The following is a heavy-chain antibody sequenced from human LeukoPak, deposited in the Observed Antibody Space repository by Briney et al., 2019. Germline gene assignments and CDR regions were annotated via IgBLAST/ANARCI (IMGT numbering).Heavy chain of an antibody. V-gene: IGHV1-2*02. CDR1: GGTFSSYA. CDR2: INPNSGGT. J-gene: IGHJ4*02. Sequence: ASVKVSCKASGGTFSSYAISWVRQAPGQGLEWMGWINPNSGGTNYAQKFQGRVTMTRDTSISTAYMELSRLRSDDTAVYYCARPRTVRGVPDYWGQGTLVTVSS. CDR3: ARPRTVRGVPDY. D-gene: IGHD3-10*01.